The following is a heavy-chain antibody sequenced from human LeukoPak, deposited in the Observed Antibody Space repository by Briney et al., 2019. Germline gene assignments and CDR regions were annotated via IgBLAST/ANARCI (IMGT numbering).Heavy chain of an antibody. CDR3: ARESLGVIVVVHSFDY. D-gene: IGHD3-22*01. Sequence: PSETLSLTCTVSGGSISSSSYYWGWIRQPPGRGLEWIGSIYYSGSTYYNPSLKSRVTISVDTSKNQFSLKLSSVTAADTAVYYCARESLGVIVVVHSFDYWGQGTLVTVSS. CDR1: GGSISSSSYY. V-gene: IGHV4-39*07. CDR2: IYYSGST. J-gene: IGHJ4*02.